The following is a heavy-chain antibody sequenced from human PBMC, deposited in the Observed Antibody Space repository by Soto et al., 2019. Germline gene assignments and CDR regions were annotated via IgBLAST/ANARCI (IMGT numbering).Heavy chain of an antibody. J-gene: IGHJ4*02. CDR3: ARSGGDWGASFDY. D-gene: IGHD3-16*01. V-gene: IGHV3-7*01. Sequence: GGSLRLSCAASGFTFSSYWMSWVRQAPGKGLEWVANIKQDGSEKYYVDSVKGRFTISRDNAKNSLYLQMNSLRAEDTAVYYCARSGGDWGASFDYWGQGTLVTVSS. CDR2: IKQDGSEK. CDR1: GFTFSSYW.